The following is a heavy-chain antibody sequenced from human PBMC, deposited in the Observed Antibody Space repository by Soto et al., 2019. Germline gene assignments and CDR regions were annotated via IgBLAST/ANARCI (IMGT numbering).Heavy chain of an antibody. CDR3: DVDILGTGSY. V-gene: IGHV3-72*01. J-gene: IGHJ4*02. Sequence: EVQVVESGGGLVQPGGSLRLSCAASGFTFSDHYMDWVRQAPGKGLEWVGRSRNKAISYSTEYAASARGRFTISGDSSGDSGYLEMNSLKPEDTAVYYCDVDILGTGSYRGQGTLVTVAS. D-gene: IGHD5-12*01. CDR2: SRNKAISYST. CDR1: GFTFSDHY.